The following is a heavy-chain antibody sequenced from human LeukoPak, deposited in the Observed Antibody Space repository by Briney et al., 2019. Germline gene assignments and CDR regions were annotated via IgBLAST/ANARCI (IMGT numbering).Heavy chain of an antibody. V-gene: IGHV3-30*03. CDR1: GFAFSSYG. CDR3: VFEGRADAFDI. CDR2: ISYGGSNK. D-gene: IGHD1-26*01. Sequence: GSLRLSCAASGFAFSSYGMHWVRQAPGKGLEWVAVISYGGSNKYYADSVKGRFTISRDNSKNTLYLQMNSLRAEDTAVYYCVFEGRADAFDIWGQGTMVTVSS. J-gene: IGHJ3*02.